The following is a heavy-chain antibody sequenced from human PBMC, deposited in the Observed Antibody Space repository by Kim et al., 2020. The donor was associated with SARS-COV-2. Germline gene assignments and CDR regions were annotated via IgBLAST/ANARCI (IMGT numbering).Heavy chain of an antibody. Sequence: GGSLRLSCAASGFTFSNAWMSWVRQAPGKGLEWVGLIKSKTDGGTTDYAAPVKGRFTISRDDSKNTLYLQMNSLKTEDTAVYYCTNMAAREDIVVVPAAMGPYYYGMDVWGQGTTVTVSS. D-gene: IGHD2-2*01. V-gene: IGHV3-15*01. CDR2: IKSKTDGGTT. J-gene: IGHJ6*02. CDR1: GFTFSNAW. CDR3: TNMAAREDIVVVPAAMGPYYYGMDV.